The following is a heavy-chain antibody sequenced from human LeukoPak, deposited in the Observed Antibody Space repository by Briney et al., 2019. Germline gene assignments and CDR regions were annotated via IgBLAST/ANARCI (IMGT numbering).Heavy chain of an antibody. CDR1: GFTVSSHY. CDR3: ARDPYGVGDFDF. J-gene: IGHJ4*02. D-gene: IGHD1-26*01. Sequence: GGSLRLSCAASGFTVSSHYMSWVRQAPGKGLEWVSLIYSGGGTYYADSVKGRFTISRHTSKNTLHLQMNSLRPEDTAVYYCARDPYGVGDFDFWGQGTLVTVSS. V-gene: IGHV3-53*04. CDR2: IYSGGGT.